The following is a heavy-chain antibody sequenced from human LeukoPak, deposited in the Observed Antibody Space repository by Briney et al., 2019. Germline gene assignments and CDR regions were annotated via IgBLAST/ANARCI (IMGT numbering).Heavy chain of an antibody. D-gene: IGHD5-18*01. Sequence: GGSLRLSCAASGFTFSSYEMNWVRQAPGKGLEWVSYISSSGSTIYYADSVKGRFTISRDNAKNSLYLQMNSLRAEDTAVYYCASRSRYSYGQGNALQWGQGTLVTVSS. CDR1: GFTFSSYE. V-gene: IGHV3-48*03. J-gene: IGHJ4*02. CDR3: ASRSRYSYGQGNALQ. CDR2: ISSSGSTI.